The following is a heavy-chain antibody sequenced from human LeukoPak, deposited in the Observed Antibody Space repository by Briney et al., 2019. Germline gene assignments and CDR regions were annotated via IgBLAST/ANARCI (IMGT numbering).Heavy chain of an antibody. Sequence: SETLSLTCAVYGGSFSGYYWSWIRQPPGKGLEWIGEINHSGSTNYNPSLKSRVTISVDTSKNQFSLKLSSVTAADTAVYYCARDSDYFDYWGQGTLVTVSS. CDR1: GGSFSGYY. J-gene: IGHJ4*02. CDR2: INHSGST. CDR3: ARDSDYFDY. V-gene: IGHV4-34*01. D-gene: IGHD3-10*01.